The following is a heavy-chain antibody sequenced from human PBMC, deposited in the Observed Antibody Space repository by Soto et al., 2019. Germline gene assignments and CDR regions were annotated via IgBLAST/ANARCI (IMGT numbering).Heavy chain of an antibody. CDR3: AGDPYYYASDF. CDR2: ISGSGTTT. J-gene: IGHJ4*02. CDR1: GFRFSDHY. D-gene: IGHD3-10*01. V-gene: IGHV3-11*01. Sequence: QVQLVESGGGLVEPGGSLRLSCAASGFRFSDHYMTWIRQGPGKGLEWVSKISGSGTTTYYADSVKGRFTVSRDNAKNSLYLQMISLRAEDTAVYYCAGDPYYYASDFWGQGTLVTVSS.